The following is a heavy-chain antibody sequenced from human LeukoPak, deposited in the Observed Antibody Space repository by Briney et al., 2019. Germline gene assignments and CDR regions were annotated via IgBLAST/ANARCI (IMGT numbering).Heavy chain of an antibody. CDR2: VFHDGSNQ. Sequence: GRSLRLSCAASKFTFSHYGMHWVRQAPGKGLEWVAVVFHDGSNQYYADSVKGRFTVSRDNSQNMVYLQMNSLRPEDTAVYYCAKDAERGFDYSNSLEKWGQGTLVTVSS. D-gene: IGHD4-11*01. CDR3: AKDAERGFDYSNSLEK. V-gene: IGHV3-33*06. CDR1: KFTFSHYG. J-gene: IGHJ4*02.